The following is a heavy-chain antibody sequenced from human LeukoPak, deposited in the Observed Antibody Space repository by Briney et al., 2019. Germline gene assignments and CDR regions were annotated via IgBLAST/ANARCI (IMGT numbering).Heavy chain of an antibody. Sequence: SETLSLTCAVYGGSFSGYYWSWIRQPPGKGLEWIGEINHSGSTNYNPSLKSRVTISVDTSKNQFSLKLSSVTAADTAVYYCARWRRYCSSTSCYTNYYYGMDVWGQGTTVTVSS. CDR1: GGSFSGYY. CDR3: ARWRRYCSSTSCYTNYYYGMDV. J-gene: IGHJ6*02. D-gene: IGHD2-2*02. CDR2: INHSGST. V-gene: IGHV4-34*01.